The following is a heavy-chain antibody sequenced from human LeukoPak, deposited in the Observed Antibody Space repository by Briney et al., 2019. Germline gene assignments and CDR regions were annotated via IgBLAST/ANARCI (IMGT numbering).Heavy chain of an antibody. CDR3: ARVASRAFDY. Sequence: GGSLRLSCAASGFTFSNYAMTWVRQAPGEGLEWVSIIYSGTTTYYADSVKGRFTISRDNSKNTLYLQMNSLRAEDTALYYCARVASRAFDYWGQGTLVTVSS. V-gene: IGHV3-66*01. CDR2: IYSGTTT. J-gene: IGHJ4*02. CDR1: GFTFSNYA.